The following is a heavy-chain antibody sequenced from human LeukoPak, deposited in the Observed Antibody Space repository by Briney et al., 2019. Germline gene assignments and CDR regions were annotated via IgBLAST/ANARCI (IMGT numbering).Heavy chain of an antibody. V-gene: IGHV1-18*01. D-gene: IGHD3-22*01. CDR2: ISAYNANT. Sequence: ASVKVSCKASGYTFTSYGISWVRQAPGQGLEGMGWISAYNANTNYAQNLQGRVTMTTDTSTNTAYMELRSLRSDDTAVYYCARSYDSTYYMDVWGKGTTVTVSS. J-gene: IGHJ6*03. CDR1: GYTFTSYG. CDR3: ARSYDSTYYMDV.